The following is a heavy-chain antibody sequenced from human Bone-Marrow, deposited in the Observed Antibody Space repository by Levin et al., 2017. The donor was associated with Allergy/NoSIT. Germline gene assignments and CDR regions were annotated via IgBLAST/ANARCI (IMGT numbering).Heavy chain of an antibody. CDR1: GFTFSSYA. D-gene: IGHD3-3*01. V-gene: IGHV3-23*01. Sequence: LSLTCAASGFTFSSYAMSWVRQAPGKGLEWVSAISGSGGSTYYADSVKGRFTISRDNSKNTLYLQMNSLRAEDTAVYYCAKNYDFWPRWGQGTLVTVSS. CDR3: AKNYDFWPR. J-gene: IGHJ4*02. CDR2: ISGSGGST.